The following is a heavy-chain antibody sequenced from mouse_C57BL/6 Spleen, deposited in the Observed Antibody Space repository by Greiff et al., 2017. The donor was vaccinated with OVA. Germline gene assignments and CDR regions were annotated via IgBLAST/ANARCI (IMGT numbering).Heavy chain of an antibody. J-gene: IGHJ1*03. CDR1: GFTFSDYY. Sequence: EVKLVESEGGLVQPGSSMKLSCTASGFTFSDYYMAWVRQVPEKGLEWVANINYDGSSTYYLDSLKSRFIISRDNAKNILYLQMSSLKSEDTATYYCARGGYYSNYVWYFDVWGTGTTVTVSS. D-gene: IGHD2-5*01. CDR2: INYDGSST. V-gene: IGHV5-16*01. CDR3: ARGGYYSNYVWYFDV.